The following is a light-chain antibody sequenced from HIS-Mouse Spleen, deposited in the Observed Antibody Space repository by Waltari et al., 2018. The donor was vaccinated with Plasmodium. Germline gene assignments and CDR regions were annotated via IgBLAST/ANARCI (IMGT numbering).Light chain of an antibody. J-gene: IGLJ2*01. CDR3: CSYAGSSTLV. CDR2: EGS. Sequence: QSALTQPASVSGSPGQSITISCTGPSSYVGSYNLVPWYQQHPGKAPKLMNYEGSKRPSGVSNRFSGSKSGNTASLTISGLQAEDEADYYCCSYAGSSTLVFGGGTKLTVL. V-gene: IGLV2-23*01. CDR1: SSYVGSYNL.